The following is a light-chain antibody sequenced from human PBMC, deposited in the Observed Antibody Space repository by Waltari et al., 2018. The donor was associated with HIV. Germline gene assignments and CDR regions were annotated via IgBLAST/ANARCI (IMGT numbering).Light chain of an antibody. Sequence: QSALTQPPSASGSPGQSVTISCTGTSSDVGGYTYVSWYQQHPDKAPKLMISEVSKRPSGVPDRFSGSKSGNRAPLTVSGLQAEDEADYYCSSYAGSNVIFGGGTKLTVL. V-gene: IGLV2-8*01. CDR2: EVS. J-gene: IGLJ2*01. CDR3: SSYAGSNVI. CDR1: SSDVGGYTY.